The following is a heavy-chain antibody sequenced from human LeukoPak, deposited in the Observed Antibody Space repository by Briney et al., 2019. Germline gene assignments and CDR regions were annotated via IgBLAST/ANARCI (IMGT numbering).Heavy chain of an antibody. V-gene: IGHV1-69*05. CDR1: GGIFSSYA. D-gene: IGHD3-22*01. CDR2: IIPILGTT. J-gene: IGHJ4*02. Sequence: SVKVSCKASGGIFSSYAISWVRQAPGQGLEWMGGIIPILGTTNYAQKFQGRVTITTDESTSTAYMELSSLRSEDTAVYYCAREHNTMIVVDGLYYFDYWGQGTLVTVSS. CDR3: AREHNTMIVVDGLYYFDY.